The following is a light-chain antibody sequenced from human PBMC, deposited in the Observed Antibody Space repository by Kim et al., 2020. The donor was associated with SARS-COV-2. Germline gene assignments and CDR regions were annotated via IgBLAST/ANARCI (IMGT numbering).Light chain of an antibody. Sequence: ELTQPPSVSVSPGQTASISCSGDKLGDKYACWYQQKPGQSPVLVIYQDSKRPSGIPERFSGSNSGNTATLTISGTQAMDEADYYCQAWDSSTGVFGGGTQLTVL. CDR1: KLGDKY. V-gene: IGLV3-1*01. CDR3: QAWDSSTGV. J-gene: IGLJ2*01. CDR2: QDS.